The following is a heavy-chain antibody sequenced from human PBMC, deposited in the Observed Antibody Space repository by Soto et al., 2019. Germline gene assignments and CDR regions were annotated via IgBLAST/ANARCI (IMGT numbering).Heavy chain of an antibody. V-gene: IGHV3-30*18. D-gene: IGHD3-10*01. Sequence: QVQLVESGGGVVQPGRSLRLSCAASGFTFSSYGMHWVRQAPGKGLEWVAVISYDGSNKYYADSVKGRFTISRDNSKNTLYLQMNSLRAEDTAVYYCAKDIYGSGSYYDYYYYGMDVW. CDR2: ISYDGSNK. J-gene: IGHJ6*01. CDR1: GFTFSSYG. CDR3: AKDIYGSGSYYDYYYYGMDV.